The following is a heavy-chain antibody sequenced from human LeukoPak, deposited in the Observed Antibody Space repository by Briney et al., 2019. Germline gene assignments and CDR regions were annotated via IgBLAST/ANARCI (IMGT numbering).Heavy chain of an antibody. CDR3: ARRLSLRFDAFAV. CDR1: GFSVSDYA. D-gene: IGHD2-21*02. V-gene: IGHV3-23*01. CDR2: MSDIGPNT. Sequence: GGSLRLSCAASGFSVSDYAMTWIRQSPGKGLEWVSSMSDIGPNTYYADSVKGRFTISRDTSMNTLFLQMNSLRAEDTALYYCARRLSLRFDAFAVWGPGTVVTVSS. J-gene: IGHJ3*01.